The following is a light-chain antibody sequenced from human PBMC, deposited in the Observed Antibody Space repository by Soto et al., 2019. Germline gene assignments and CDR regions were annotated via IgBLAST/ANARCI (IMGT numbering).Light chain of an antibody. Sequence: EIVLTQSPGTLSLSPGERATLSCRASQSVSSSYLAWYQQKPGQAPMLLIYGASSRATGIPDRFSGSGSGTDFTLTISRLEPEDFAVFYCQLYASSLRTFGQGTKVEIK. CDR3: QLYASSLRT. J-gene: IGKJ1*01. CDR2: GAS. V-gene: IGKV3-20*01. CDR1: QSVSSSY.